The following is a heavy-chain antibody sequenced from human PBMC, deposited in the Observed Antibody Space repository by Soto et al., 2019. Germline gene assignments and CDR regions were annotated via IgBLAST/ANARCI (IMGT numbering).Heavy chain of an antibody. D-gene: IGHD3-9*01. CDR1: GFTFSSYW. Sequence: EVQLVESGGGLVQPGGSLSLSCAASGFTFSSYWMSWFRQAPGKGLEWVATIKQDGSENYYVDSVKGRFTISRDNAKNSRYLQRNSLRAEDTAVYYCAFDMENYYYMDVWGKGTTVTVSS. CDR2: IKQDGSEN. V-gene: IGHV3-7*01. J-gene: IGHJ6*03. CDR3: AFDMENYYYMDV.